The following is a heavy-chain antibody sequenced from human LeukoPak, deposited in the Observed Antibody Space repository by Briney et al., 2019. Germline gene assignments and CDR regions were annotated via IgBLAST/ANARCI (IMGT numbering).Heavy chain of an antibody. CDR2: IYPGDSDT. CDR3: ARQGGYGDSPVRDAFHI. CDR1: GYSFTSFW. Sequence: GESLKIPCKGFGYSFTSFWIGWVRQVPGKGLEWMGIIYPGDSDTRFSPSFQGQVTILAGQSISHAYLQWSGLKASDTARYYCARQGGYGDSPVRDAFHIWGQGTMDTVSS. J-gene: IGHJ3*02. D-gene: IGHD4-17*01. V-gene: IGHV5-51*01.